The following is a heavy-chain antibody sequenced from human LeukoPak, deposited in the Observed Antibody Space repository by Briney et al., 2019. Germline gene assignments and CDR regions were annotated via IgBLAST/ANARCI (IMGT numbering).Heavy chain of an antibody. CDR1: GVSISDFY. Sequence: PSETLSLTCTISGVSISDFYWGWIRQTPGKGLEWIGYFYSSGSTSYNASLKSRVSISVDTSKNQLSLKLRSVTAADTAVYYCAGRSGYNHPFGFWGQGTLVTVSS. CDR3: AGRSGYNHPFGF. D-gene: IGHD5-24*01. CDR2: FYSSGST. J-gene: IGHJ4*02. V-gene: IGHV4-59*01.